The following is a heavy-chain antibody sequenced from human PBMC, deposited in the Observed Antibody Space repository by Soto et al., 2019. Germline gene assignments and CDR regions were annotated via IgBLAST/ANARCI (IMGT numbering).Heavy chain of an antibody. CDR1: GGSISSYY. Sequence: RSLTCTVSGGSISSYYWSWIRQPPGKGLEWIGYIYYSGSTNYNPSLKSRVTISVDTSKNQFSLKLSSVTAADTAVYYCARVSLGGKRPAHRPPPSYPYVLAAWAQGSTV. J-gene: IGHJ6*02. CDR2: IYYSGST. V-gene: IGHV4-59*01. D-gene: IGHD2-15*01. CDR3: ARVSLGGKRPAHRPPPSYPYVLAA.